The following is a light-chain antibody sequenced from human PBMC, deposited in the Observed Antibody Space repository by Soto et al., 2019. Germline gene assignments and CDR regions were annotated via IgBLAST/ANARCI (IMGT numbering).Light chain of an antibody. V-gene: IGKV2-30*01. CDR3: MQGTHWPPYT. CDR1: QSLAYSDGNTY. Sequence: DVVMTQSPLSLPVTLGQPASISCRSSQSLAYSDGNTYLNWFQQRPGQSPRRLIYKVSNRDSGVPDRFSGSGSGTDFTLKISRVEAEGVGVYSCMQGTHWPPYTFGQGTKLEIK. CDR2: KVS. J-gene: IGKJ2*01.